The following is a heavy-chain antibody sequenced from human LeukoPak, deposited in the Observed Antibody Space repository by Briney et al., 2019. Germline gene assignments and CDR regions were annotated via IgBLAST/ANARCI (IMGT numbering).Heavy chain of an antibody. D-gene: IGHD6-25*01. CDR3: ARARPPATPSDAFDI. Sequence: PGGSLRLSCAASGFTFSSYGMHWVRQAPGKGLEWVAVISYDGSNKYYADSVKGRFTISRDNSKNTLYLQMNSLRAEDTAVYYCARARPPATPSDAFDIWGQGTMVTVSS. CDR2: ISYDGSNK. J-gene: IGHJ3*02. CDR1: GFTFSSYG. V-gene: IGHV3-30*03.